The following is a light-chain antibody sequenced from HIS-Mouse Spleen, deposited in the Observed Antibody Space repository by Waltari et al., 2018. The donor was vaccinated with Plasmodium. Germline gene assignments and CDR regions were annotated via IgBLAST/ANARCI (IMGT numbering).Light chain of an antibody. Sequence: DIQMTQSPSSLPASVGARVTITCRASQSISSYLHWYQQKPGKAPKLLIYAASSLQSGVPSRFSGSGSGTDFTLTISSLQPEDFATYYCQQSYSTPPTFGGGTKVEIK. V-gene: IGKV1-39*01. CDR1: QSISSY. J-gene: IGKJ4*01. CDR2: AAS. CDR3: QQSYSTPPT.